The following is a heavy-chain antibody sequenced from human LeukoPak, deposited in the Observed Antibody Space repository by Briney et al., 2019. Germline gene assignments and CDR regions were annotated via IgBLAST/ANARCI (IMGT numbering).Heavy chain of an antibody. V-gene: IGHV3-7*01. Sequence: GGSLRLSCAASGFTFSNYWMSWVRQAPGKGLEWVANIKQDGSEKYYVDSVKGRFTISRDNAKNSLYLQMNSLRAEDTAVYYCATYSSLNRREFQYWGQGTLLTVSS. D-gene: IGHD3-22*01. J-gene: IGHJ1*01. CDR2: IKQDGSEK. CDR3: ATYSSLNRREFQY. CDR1: GFTFSNYW.